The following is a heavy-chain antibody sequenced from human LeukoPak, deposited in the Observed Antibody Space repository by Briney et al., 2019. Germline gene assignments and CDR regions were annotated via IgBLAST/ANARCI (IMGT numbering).Heavy chain of an antibody. CDR1: GGSVSDYY. V-gene: IGHV4-59*02. D-gene: IGHD3-10*01. Sequence: PSDTLSLTCTISGGSVSDYYWSWIRQSPGKGLEWIGYIYHTGSTSYNPSLKSRVTILVDTSKNQFSLKLSSVTAADPAVYYCARTTMVRGTYYMDVWGKGTTVTISS. CDR3: ARTTMVRGTYYMDV. J-gene: IGHJ6*03. CDR2: IYHTGST.